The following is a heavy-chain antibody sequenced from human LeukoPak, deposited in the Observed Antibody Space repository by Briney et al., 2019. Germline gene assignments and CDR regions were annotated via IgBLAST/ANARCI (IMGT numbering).Heavy chain of an antibody. CDR3: ASPMYCGGFDI. V-gene: IGHV4-4*02. Sequence: SETLSLTCAVSGGSISSGNWWSWVRQPPGKGLEWIGEIYHSGSTNYNPSLKSRVTISVDRSKNQFSLRLSSVTAADTAVYYCASPMYCGGFDIWGQGTMVTVSS. CDR1: GGSISSGNW. J-gene: IGHJ3*02. D-gene: IGHD2-21*01. CDR2: IYHSGST.